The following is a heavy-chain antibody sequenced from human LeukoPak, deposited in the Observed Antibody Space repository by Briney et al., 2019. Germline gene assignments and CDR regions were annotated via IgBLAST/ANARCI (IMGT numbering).Heavy chain of an antibody. Sequence: GASVKVSCTASGYSFTYYYMHWVRQGPGQGLEWMAWINPNSGGTNYAQKFQGRVTLTRDTSVNKVYMELSSLRSDDTAVYYWARGPSSENWFDPWGQGTLVTVSS. V-gene: IGHV1-2*02. CDR2: INPNSGGT. CDR1: GYSFTYYY. CDR3: ARGPSSENWFDP. J-gene: IGHJ5*02. D-gene: IGHD1-26*01.